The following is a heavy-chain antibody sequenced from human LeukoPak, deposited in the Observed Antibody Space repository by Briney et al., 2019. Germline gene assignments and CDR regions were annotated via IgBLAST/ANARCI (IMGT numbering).Heavy chain of an antibody. CDR1: GFTFSSYG. CDR3: ASTIKGYCSSWYEFDY. V-gene: IGHV3-30*02. Sequence: GGSLRLSCAASGFTFSSYGMHWVRQAPGKGLEWVAFIRYDGSNKYYADSVKGRFTISRDNSKNTLYLQMNSLRAEDTAVYYCASTIKGYCSSWYEFDYWGQGTLVTVSS. J-gene: IGHJ4*02. CDR2: IRYDGSNK. D-gene: IGHD6-13*01.